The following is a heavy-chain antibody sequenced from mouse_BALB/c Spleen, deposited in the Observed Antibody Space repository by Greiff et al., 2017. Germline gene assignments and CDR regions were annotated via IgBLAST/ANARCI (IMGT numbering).Heavy chain of an antibody. J-gene: IGHJ2*01. CDR1: GFTFSDYY. Sequence: DVKLVESGGGLVKPGGSLKLSCAASGFTFSDYYMYWVRQTPEKRLEWVATISDGGSYTYYPDSVKGRFTISRDNAKNNLYLQMSSLKSEDTAMYYCASGGIYYDYYFDYWGQGTTLTVSS. D-gene: IGHD2-4*01. CDR2: ISDGGSYT. V-gene: IGHV5-4*02. CDR3: ASGGIYYDYYFDY.